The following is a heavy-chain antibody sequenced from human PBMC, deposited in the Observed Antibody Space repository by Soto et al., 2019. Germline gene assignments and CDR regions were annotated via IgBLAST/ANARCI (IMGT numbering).Heavy chain of an antibody. V-gene: IGHV5-51*01. J-gene: IGHJ5*02. D-gene: IGHD6-19*01. CDR3: ARQPIDIAVAGTGPTEPFDP. CDR2: IYPGDSDT. Sequence: GESLKISCKGSGYSFTSYWIGWVRQMPGKGLEWMGIIYPGDSDTRYSPSFQSQVTISADKSISTAYLQWSSLKASDTALYYCARQPIDIAVAGTGPTEPFDPWGQGTLVTVSS. CDR1: GYSFTSYW.